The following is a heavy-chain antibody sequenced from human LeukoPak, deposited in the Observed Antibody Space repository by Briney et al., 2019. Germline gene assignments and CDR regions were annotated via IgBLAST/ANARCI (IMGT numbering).Heavy chain of an antibody. CDR1: GYTFTSYY. Sequence: ASVTVSCKASGYTFTSYYMHWVRQAPGQGLEWMGIINPSGGSTSYAQKFQGRVTMTRDTSTSTVYMELSSLRSEDTAVYYCARGYYYDSSGYGWYAFDIWGQGTMVTVSS. D-gene: IGHD3-22*01. CDR3: ARGYYYDSSGYGWYAFDI. CDR2: INPSGGST. J-gene: IGHJ3*02. V-gene: IGHV1-46*01.